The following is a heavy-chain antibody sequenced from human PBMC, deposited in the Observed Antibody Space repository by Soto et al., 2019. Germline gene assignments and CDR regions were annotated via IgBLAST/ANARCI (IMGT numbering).Heavy chain of an antibody. CDR3: ASLEWESSGYADY. CDR2: IKRDGSEK. CDR1: GFTFGNNW. V-gene: IGHV3-7*03. J-gene: IGHJ4*02. Sequence: EVQLVESGGGLVQPGGSLRLSCAASGFTFGNNWMSWVRQAPGKGLEWVANIKRDGSEKYYVDSVKGRIAISRENAKNTLYLQMNSLRADDPAVYYCASLEWESSGYADYWGQGTLVTVSS. D-gene: IGHD3-3*01.